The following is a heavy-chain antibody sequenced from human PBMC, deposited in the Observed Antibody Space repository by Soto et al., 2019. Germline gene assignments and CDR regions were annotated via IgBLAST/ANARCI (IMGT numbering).Heavy chain of an antibody. CDR2: IYYSGST. V-gene: IGHV4-59*01. Sequence: SETLSLTCTVSGGSISSYYWSWIRQPPGKGLEWSGYIYYSGSTNYNPSLKSRVTISVDTSKNQFSLKLSSVTAADTAVYYCARVGITMVRGPGYFDYWGQGTLVTVSS. J-gene: IGHJ4*02. D-gene: IGHD3-10*01. CDR3: ARVGITMVRGPGYFDY. CDR1: GGSISSYY.